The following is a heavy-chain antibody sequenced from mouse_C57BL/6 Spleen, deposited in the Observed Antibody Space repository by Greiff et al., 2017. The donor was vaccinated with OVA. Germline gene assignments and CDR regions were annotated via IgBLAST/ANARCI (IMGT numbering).Heavy chain of an antibody. D-gene: IGHD1-1*01. CDR2: ISYDGSN. J-gene: IGHJ2*01. Sequence: EVQLQQSGPGLVKPSQSLSLTCSVTGYSITSGYYWNWIRQFPGNKLEWMGYISYDGSNNYNPSLKNRISITRDTSKNQFFLKLNSVTTEDTATYYCARDYYGSSYYYWGQGTTLTVSS. V-gene: IGHV3-6*01. CDR3: ARDYYGSSYYY. CDR1: GYSITSGYY.